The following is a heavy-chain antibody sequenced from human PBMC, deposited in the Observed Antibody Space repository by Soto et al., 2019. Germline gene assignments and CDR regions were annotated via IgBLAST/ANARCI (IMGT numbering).Heavy chain of an antibody. CDR1: GFTFSSYW. CDR3: ARNDYGESDAFDI. V-gene: IGHV3-74*01. D-gene: IGHD4-17*01. J-gene: IGHJ3*02. CDR2: INSDGSST. Sequence: GGSLRLSCAASGFTFSSYWMHWVRQAPGKGLVWVSRINSDGSSTSYADSVKGRFTISRDNAKNTLYLQLNSLRAEDTAVYYCARNDYGESDAFDIWGQGTMVTVSS.